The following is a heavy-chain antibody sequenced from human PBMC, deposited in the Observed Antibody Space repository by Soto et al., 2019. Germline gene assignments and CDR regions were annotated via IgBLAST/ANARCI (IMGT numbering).Heavy chain of an antibody. CDR2: TDYSGNI. CDR3: ARQSSYDSEHYHYWFDP. Sequence: QVQLQESGPGLVKPSETLSLTCTVSGGSVSSATDYWTWILQPPGKVLEWILYTDYSGNIDRNPSLLSRVTISIDRSNNQFSLTLRSVTAADTAVYSCARQSSYDSEHYHYWFDPWGRGILVTVSS. CDR1: GGSVSSATDY. D-gene: IGHD3-22*01. V-gene: IGHV4-61*01. J-gene: IGHJ5*02.